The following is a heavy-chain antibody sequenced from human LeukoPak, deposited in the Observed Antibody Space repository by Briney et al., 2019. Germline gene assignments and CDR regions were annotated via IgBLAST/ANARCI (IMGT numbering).Heavy chain of an antibody. CDR2: ISSSSSTI. J-gene: IGHJ4*02. CDR1: GFTFSSYS. Sequence: GGSLRLSCAASGFTFSSYSMNWVRQAPGKGLEWVSYISSSSSTIYYADSVKGRFTISRDNAKNSLYLQMNSLRAEDTAVYYCARSLFRQQVEPFDYWGQGTLVTVSS. CDR3: ARSLFRQQVEPFDY. D-gene: IGHD6-13*01. V-gene: IGHV3-48*01.